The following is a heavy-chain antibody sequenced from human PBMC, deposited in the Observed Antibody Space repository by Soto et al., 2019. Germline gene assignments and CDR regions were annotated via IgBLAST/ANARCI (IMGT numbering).Heavy chain of an antibody. CDR2: IIPIFGTA. D-gene: IGHD3-16*02. J-gene: IGHJ4*02. CDR3: ARARQDMITFGGVIGTDY. Sequence: ASVKVSCKASGGTFSSYAISWVRQAPGQGLEWMGGIIPIFGTANYAQKFQGRVTITADESTSTAYMELSSLRSEDTAVYYCARARQDMITFGGVIGTDYWGQGTLVTVSS. V-gene: IGHV1-69*13. CDR1: GGTFSSYA.